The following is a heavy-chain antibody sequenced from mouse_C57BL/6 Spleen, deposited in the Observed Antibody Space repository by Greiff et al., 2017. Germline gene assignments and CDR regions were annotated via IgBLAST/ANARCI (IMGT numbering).Heavy chain of an antibody. CDR3: ARPGGSYAMDY. CDR2: IYPGDGDT. Sequence: QVQLKQSGPELVKPGASVKISCTASGYAFSSSWMNWVKQRPGKGLEWIGRIYPGDGDTNYNGKFKGKATLTADKSSSTAYMQLSSLTSEDSAVYVCARPGGSYAMDYWGQGTSVTVSS. CDR1: GYAFSSSW. J-gene: IGHJ4*01. D-gene: IGHD3-1*01. V-gene: IGHV1-82*01.